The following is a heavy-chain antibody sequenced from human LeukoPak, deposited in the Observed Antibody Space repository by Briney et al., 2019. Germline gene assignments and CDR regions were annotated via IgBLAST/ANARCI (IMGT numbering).Heavy chain of an antibody. CDR3: ASFYGSGVSYY. Sequence: GESLKTSCKGSGYSFTSYWISWVRQVPGKGLEWMGRIDPSDSYTNDSPSFQGHVTISADKSISTAYLQWSSLKASDTAMYYCASFYGSGVSYYWGQGTLVTVSS. CDR1: GYSFTSYW. J-gene: IGHJ4*02. V-gene: IGHV5-10-1*01. D-gene: IGHD3-10*01. CDR2: IDPSDSYT.